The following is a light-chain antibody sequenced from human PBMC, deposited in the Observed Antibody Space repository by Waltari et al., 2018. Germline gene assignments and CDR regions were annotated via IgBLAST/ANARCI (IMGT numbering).Light chain of an antibody. J-gene: IGLJ3*02. CDR2: EVT. CDR3: SSYAGGSSLM. CDR1: RPDVAGYDP. V-gene: IGLV2-8*01. Sequence: QSALTQPPSASGSPGPSIPLPRPGIRPDVAGYDPVFRNQQHPAKAPQLWNYEVTNLPSGVPDRFSGSKSDNTASLAVSGLQAEDEADYYCSSYAGGSSLMFGGGTKLTVL.